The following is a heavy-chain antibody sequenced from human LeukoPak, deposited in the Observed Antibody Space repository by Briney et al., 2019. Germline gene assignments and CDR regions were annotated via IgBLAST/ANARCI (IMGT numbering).Heavy chain of an antibody. CDR1: GLTFSTYW. Sequence: GGSLRLSCAASGLTFSTYWMSWVRQAPGKGLEWVANIKQDGSEKCYVDSVKGRFTISRDNAKNSLYLQMNSLRAEDTAVYYCAELGITMIGGVWGKGTTVTISS. V-gene: IGHV3-7*01. D-gene: IGHD3-10*02. CDR3: AELGITMIGGV. CDR2: IKQDGSEK. J-gene: IGHJ6*04.